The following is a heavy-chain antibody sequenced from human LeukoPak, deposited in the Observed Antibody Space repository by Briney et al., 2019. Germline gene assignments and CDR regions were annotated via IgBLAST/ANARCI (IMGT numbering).Heavy chain of an antibody. J-gene: IGHJ4*02. CDR1: GFTVSSNY. V-gene: IGHV3-23*01. CDR3: AKGTYNFYFGY. CDR2: ITDSGGST. D-gene: IGHD5-24*01. Sequence: GGSLRLSCAASGFTVSSNYMSWVRQAPGKGLEWVSAITDSGGSTYYTDYVKGRFTISRDNSRNTLYLQMNSLRAEDTAVYYCAKGTYNFYFGYWGQGTLVTVSS.